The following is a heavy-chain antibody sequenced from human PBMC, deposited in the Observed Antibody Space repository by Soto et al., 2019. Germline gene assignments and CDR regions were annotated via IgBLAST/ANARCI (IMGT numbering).Heavy chain of an antibody. D-gene: IGHD2-2*01. V-gene: IGHV1-8*01. Sequence: QVQLVQSGAEVKKPGASVKVSCKASGYTFTSYDINWVRQATGQGLEWMGWMNPNSGNTGYAQKFQGRVTMTRNTSISTAYMELSSLRSEDQAVYYCARRQPAARLTFLRFAPWGQGPLVTVSS. CDR3: ARRQPAARLTFLRFAP. CDR1: GYTFTSYD. J-gene: IGHJ5*02. CDR2: MNPNSGNT.